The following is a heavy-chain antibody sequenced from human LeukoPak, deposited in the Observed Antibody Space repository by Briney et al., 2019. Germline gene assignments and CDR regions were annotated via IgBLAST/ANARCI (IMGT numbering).Heavy chain of an antibody. V-gene: IGHV3-15*01. Sequence: GGSLRLSCAGSGFTFSSYSMSWVRQAPGKGLEWVGRIKSKTDGGTTDSAAPVKGRFTISRDDSKNTLYLQVNSLKTEDTAVYYCTTALVGAPFDYWGQGTLVTVSS. CDR3: TTALVGAPFDY. CDR1: GFTFSSYS. J-gene: IGHJ4*02. D-gene: IGHD1-26*01. CDR2: IKSKTDGGTT.